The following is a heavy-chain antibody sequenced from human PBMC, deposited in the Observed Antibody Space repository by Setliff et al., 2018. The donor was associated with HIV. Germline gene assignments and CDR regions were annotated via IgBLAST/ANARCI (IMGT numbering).Heavy chain of an antibody. CDR3: ARDKTSRYYYTGSAYSDYFDF. Sequence: ASVKVSCKASGYSLTKYALHWVRQAPGQRLEWMGWINANKGDTKYSQKFQGRVTITWDTSASAAYMELSSLRSEDTAVYYCARDKTSRYYYTGSAYSDYFDFWGQGTLVTVSS. V-gene: IGHV1-3*01. CDR1: GYSLTKYA. D-gene: IGHD3-10*01. J-gene: IGHJ4*02. CDR2: INANKGDT.